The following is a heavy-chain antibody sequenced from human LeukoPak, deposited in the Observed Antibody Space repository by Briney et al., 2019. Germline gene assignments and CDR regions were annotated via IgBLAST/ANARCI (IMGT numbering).Heavy chain of an antibody. D-gene: IGHD3-10*01. J-gene: IGHJ6*02. CDR3: ARNGVPYYYYGMDV. Sequence: ASVKVSCKASGYTFTSYGISWVRQAPGQGLEWMGWISAYNGNTNYAQKFQGRVTMTRNTSISTAYMELSSLRSEDTAVYYCARNGVPYYYYGMDVWGQGTTVTVSS. V-gene: IGHV1-18*01. CDR1: GYTFTSYG. CDR2: ISAYNGNT.